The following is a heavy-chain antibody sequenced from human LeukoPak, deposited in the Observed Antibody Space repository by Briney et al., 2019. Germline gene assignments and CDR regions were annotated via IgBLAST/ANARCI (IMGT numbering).Heavy chain of an antibody. CDR3: GRQDTSGYYFYY. CDR1: GYSFTDYW. D-gene: IGHD3-22*01. Sequence: PGESLKISCKGSGYSFTDYWIGWVRQTPGKGLEWLGIIYPADSDTGYNPSFKGQVTISVDKSISTAYLQWSSLRASDTAIYYCGRQDTSGYYFYYWGQGTLVTVSS. CDR2: IYPADSDT. J-gene: IGHJ4*02. V-gene: IGHV5-51*01.